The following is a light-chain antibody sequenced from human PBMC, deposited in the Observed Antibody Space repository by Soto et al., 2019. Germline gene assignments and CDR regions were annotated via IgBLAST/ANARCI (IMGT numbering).Light chain of an antibody. CDR1: QSISSW. J-gene: IGKJ4*01. V-gene: IGKV1-5*03. Sequence: DIQMTQSPSTLSASVGDRVTITCRASQSISSWLAWYQQKPGKAPKLLIYKASSLESGVPSRFSGSGSGTEFALTISNLQTDDFATYYCQQYNSFPLTVGGGTKVEIK. CDR2: KAS. CDR3: QQYNSFPLT.